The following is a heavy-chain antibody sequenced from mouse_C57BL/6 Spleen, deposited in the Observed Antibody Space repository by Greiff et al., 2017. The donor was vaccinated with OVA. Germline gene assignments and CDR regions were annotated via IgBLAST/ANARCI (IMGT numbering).Heavy chain of an antibody. CDR2: INPSTGGT. J-gene: IGHJ4*01. CDR3: GRRYGNFYAMDY. D-gene: IGHD2-10*02. CDR1: GYSFTGYY. Sequence: VQLQQSGPELVKPGASVKISCKASGYSFTGYYMNWVKQSPEKSLEWIGEINPSTGGTTYNQKFKAKATLTVDKSSSTAYMQLKSLTSEDSAVDYGGRRYGNFYAMDYWGQGTSVTVSS. V-gene: IGHV1-42*01.